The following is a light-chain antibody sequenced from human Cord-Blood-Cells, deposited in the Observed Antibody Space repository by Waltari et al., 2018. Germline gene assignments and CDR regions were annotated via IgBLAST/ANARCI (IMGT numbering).Light chain of an antibody. CDR1: SSNIGSNY. J-gene: IGLJ1*01. CDR2: RNN. V-gene: IGLV1-47*01. Sequence: QSVLTQPTSASGTPGQRVTISCSGSSSNIGSNYVYWDQQLPGTAPKLRIYRNNQRPSGVPDRFSGSKSGTSASLAISGLRSEDEADYYCAAWDDSLSGYVFGTGTKVTVL. CDR3: AAWDDSLSGYV.